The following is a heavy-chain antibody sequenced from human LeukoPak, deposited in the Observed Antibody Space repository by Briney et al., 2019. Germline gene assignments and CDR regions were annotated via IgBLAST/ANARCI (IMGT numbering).Heavy chain of an antibody. CDR3: ARGPRAAAGIYYYYMDV. CDR2: ISNSGGTT. V-gene: IGHV3-11*04. CDR1: EFALSDYY. J-gene: IGHJ6*03. D-gene: IGHD6-13*01. Sequence: PGGSLRLSCAASEFALSDYYMTWIRQAPGKGLEWVSYISNSGGTTHYVDSVKGRFTISRDSARNSLALQMNSLRVEDTAIYYCARGPRAAAGIYYYYMDVWGKGTTVTVSS.